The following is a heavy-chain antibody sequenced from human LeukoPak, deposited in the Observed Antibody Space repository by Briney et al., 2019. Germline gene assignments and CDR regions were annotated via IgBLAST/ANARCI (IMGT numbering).Heavy chain of an antibody. V-gene: IGHV3-9*01. CDR3: AKGPRPTSYYFDY. CDR2: ISWNSGSI. Sequence: SGRSLRLSCAASGFTFDDYAMHWVRQAPGKGLEWVSGISWNSGSIGYADSVKGRFTISRDNAKNSLYLQMNSPRAEDTALYYCAKGPRPTSYYFDYWGQGTLVTVSS. J-gene: IGHJ4*02. D-gene: IGHD6-6*01. CDR1: GFTFDDYA.